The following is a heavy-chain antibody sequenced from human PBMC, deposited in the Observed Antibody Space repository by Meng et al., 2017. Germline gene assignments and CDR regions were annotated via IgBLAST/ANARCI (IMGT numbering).Heavy chain of an antibody. CDR3: ARDGGNYDFDY. J-gene: IGHJ4*02. CDR2: IIPSSGDA. V-gene: IGHV1-2*06. CDR1: GYPFIDAY. D-gene: IGHD1-7*01. Sequence: QLRLVELGAEVKKPGASVKLSCRASGYPFIDAYVHWVRQAPGQGLEWMGRIIPSSGDANSAQKFLGRVTLTWDTSISTAYMELSSLRSDDTAIYYCARDGGNYDFDYWGQGTLVTVSS.